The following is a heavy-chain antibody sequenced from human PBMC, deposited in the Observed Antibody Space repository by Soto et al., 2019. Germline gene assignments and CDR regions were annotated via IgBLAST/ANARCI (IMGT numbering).Heavy chain of an antibody. CDR3: ARDNGVYSYHYGMDV. CDR1: GFTFSGSA. Sequence: GGSLRLSCAASGFTFSGSAMHWVRQASGKGLEWVGRIRSKANSYATAYAASVKGRFTISRDDSKNTAYLQMNSLRDEDTAVYYCARDNGVYSYHYGMDVWGQGTTVTVSS. V-gene: IGHV3-73*01. D-gene: IGHD2-8*01. J-gene: IGHJ6*02. CDR2: IRSKANSYAT.